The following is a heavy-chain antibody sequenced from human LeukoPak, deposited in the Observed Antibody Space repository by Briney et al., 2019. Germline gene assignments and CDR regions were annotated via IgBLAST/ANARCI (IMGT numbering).Heavy chain of an antibody. J-gene: IGHJ6*02. CDR3: ARDAVDTANAV. Sequence: GGSLRLSCAASGFTFSSYSMNWVCQAPGKGLEWVSSISSSSSYIYYADSVKGRFTISRDNAKNSLYLQMNSLRAEDTAVYYCARDAVDTANAVWGQGTTVTVSS. D-gene: IGHD5-18*01. CDR1: GFTFSSYS. V-gene: IGHV3-21*01. CDR2: ISSSSSYI.